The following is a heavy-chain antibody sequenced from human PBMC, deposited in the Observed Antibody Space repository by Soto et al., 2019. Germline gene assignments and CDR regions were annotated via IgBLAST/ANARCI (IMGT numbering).Heavy chain of an antibody. CDR3: ARLVAAIMIGGNNYHTLDA. D-gene: IGHD3-16*01. V-gene: IGHV4-39*01. CDR2: IYYSGSS. Sequence: SETLCLTCTVSGGSSSSNSYYWAWFRQPPGMGLEWIGSIYYSGSSYSNPSLKSRVTMYVDMSKNQFSLNLRSVTAADSAVYYCARLVAAIMIGGNNYHTLDAWGQGTTVTVSS. CDR1: GGSSSSNSYY. J-gene: IGHJ6*02.